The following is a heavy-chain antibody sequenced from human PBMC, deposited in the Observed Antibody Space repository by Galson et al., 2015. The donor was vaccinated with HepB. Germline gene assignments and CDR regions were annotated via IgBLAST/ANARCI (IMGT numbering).Heavy chain of an antibody. D-gene: IGHD6-19*01. CDR1: GFSFSTYW. J-gene: IGHJ6*02. Sequence: SLRLSCAASGFSFSTYWMSWVRQAPEKGLEWVANIRHDGSDISYVDSVKGRFTISRDNAYNSLYLQMNSLRAEDTAVYYCAKDKQWLSYHYYGIDVWGQGTTVTVSS. CDR2: IRHDGSDI. CDR3: AKDKQWLSYHYYGIDV. V-gene: IGHV3-7*01.